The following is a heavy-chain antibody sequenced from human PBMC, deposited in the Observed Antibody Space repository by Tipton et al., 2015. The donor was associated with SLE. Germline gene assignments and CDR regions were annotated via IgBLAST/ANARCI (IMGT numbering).Heavy chain of an antibody. CDR2: ISGSGTRT. V-gene: IGHV3-23*01. Sequence: SLRLSCAASGFTFTNFAMSWVRQAPGKGLEWVSGISGSGTRTYYADSVKGRFTISRDNSKNTLYLQMNSLRAEDTAVYYCASDILTGPDYWGQGTLVTVSS. D-gene: IGHD3-9*01. CDR3: ASDILTGPDY. J-gene: IGHJ4*02. CDR1: GFTFTNFA.